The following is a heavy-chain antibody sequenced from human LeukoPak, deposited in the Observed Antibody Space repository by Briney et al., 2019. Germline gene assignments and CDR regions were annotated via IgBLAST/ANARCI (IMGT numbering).Heavy chain of an antibody. CDR2: VWHDGSNK. V-gene: IGHV3-33*01. CDR1: GFTFRNYG. J-gene: IGHJ4*02. CDR3: ASGRLVGAPDY. Sequence: PGGSLRLSCAASGFTFRNYGTHGVRQAPRKGREWVALVWHDGSNKHSADSVKGRFTPSRDNAKNTLYLQMNTLRAEDTAVYYCASGRLVGAPDYWGQGTLVTVSS. D-gene: IGHD1-26*01.